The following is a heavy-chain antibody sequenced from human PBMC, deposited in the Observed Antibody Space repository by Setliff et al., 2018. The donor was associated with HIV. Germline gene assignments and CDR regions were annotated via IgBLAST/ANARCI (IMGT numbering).Heavy chain of an antibody. V-gene: IGHV5-51*01. CDR1: DYTFTTYW. D-gene: IGHD2-15*01. CDR3: AREHRLCSGERCVLPDY. CDR2: IYPDDSDI. Sequence: GESLKISCKALDYTFTTYWIAWVRQMPGEGLEWMGIIYPDDSDIRYNPSFQGQVTVSVDKSINTAYLQWSSLKASDTATYYCAREHRLCSGERCVLPDYWGQGTLVTVSS. J-gene: IGHJ4*02.